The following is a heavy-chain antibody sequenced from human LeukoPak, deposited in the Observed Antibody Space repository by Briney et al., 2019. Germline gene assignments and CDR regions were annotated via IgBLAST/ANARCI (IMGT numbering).Heavy chain of an antibody. Sequence: GGSLRLSCAASGFTFSSYSMNWVRQAPGKGLEWVSSISSSSSYIYYADLVKGRFTISRDNAKNSLYLQMNSLRAEDTAVYYCARDHGDSGYDFDYWGQGTLVTVSS. CDR1: GFTFSSYS. CDR2: ISSSSSYI. J-gene: IGHJ4*02. V-gene: IGHV3-21*01. CDR3: ARDHGDSGYDFDY. D-gene: IGHD5-12*01.